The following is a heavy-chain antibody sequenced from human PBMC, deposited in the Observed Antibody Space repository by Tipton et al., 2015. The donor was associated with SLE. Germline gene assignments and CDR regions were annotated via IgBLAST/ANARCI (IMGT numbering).Heavy chain of an antibody. D-gene: IGHD6-13*01. V-gene: IGHV3-7*03. Sequence: SLRLSCAVSGFTFSTHWMSWVRQAPGKGLEWVANIKPDGSEKSYADSVKGRFTISRDNAKNSLYLQMNSLRAEDTAVYYCARIMFDYSSSWYRDYWGQGTLVTVSS. J-gene: IGHJ4*02. CDR1: GFTFSTHW. CDR2: IKPDGSEK. CDR3: ARIMFDYSSSWYRDY.